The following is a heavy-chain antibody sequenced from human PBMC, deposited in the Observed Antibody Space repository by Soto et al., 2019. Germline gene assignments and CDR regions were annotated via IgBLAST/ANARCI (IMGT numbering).Heavy chain of an antibody. D-gene: IGHD3-10*01. Sequence: EVQLLESGGGLVQPGGSLRLSCAASGFTFSSYAMSWVRQAPGKGLEWVSAISGSGGSTYYADSVKGRFTISRDNSKNTLYLQMNSLRDEDTAVYYCAKGARSGSSTLYNWFDPWGQGTLVTVSS. J-gene: IGHJ5*02. CDR2: ISGSGGST. V-gene: IGHV3-23*01. CDR3: AKGARSGSSTLYNWFDP. CDR1: GFTFSSYA.